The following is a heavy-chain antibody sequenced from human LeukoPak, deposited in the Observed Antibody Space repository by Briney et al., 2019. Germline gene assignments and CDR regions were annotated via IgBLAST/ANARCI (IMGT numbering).Heavy chain of an antibody. D-gene: IGHD6-19*01. V-gene: IGHV4-61*02. CDR1: GGTISSDSYY. CDR3: ARDNPQASGHDY. CDR2: IYTSGST. Sequence: SQTLSLTCTVSGGTISSDSYYWSWIRQPAGKGLEWIGRIYTSGSTNYNPSLKSRVTISVDTSKNQFSLKLSSVTASDTAVYYCARDNPQASGHDYWGQGTLVTVSS. J-gene: IGHJ4*02.